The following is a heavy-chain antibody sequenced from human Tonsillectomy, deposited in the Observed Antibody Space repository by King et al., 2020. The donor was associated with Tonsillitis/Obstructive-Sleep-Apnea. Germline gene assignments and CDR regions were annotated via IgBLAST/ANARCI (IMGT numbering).Heavy chain of an antibody. Sequence: QVQLVESGAEVKKPGASVKVSCKASGYTFPNYGISWVRQAPGQGLERMGWISAYNGHTNYAQKLQGRLTMTTDTSTSTAYLELRSLRSDDTAVYYCARDSMSHYYDSSGYYTFNYWGQGTLVTVSS. V-gene: IGHV1-18*01. CDR3: ARDSMSHYYDSSGYYTFNY. D-gene: IGHD3-22*01. CDR2: ISAYNGHT. CDR1: GYTFPNYG. J-gene: IGHJ4*02.